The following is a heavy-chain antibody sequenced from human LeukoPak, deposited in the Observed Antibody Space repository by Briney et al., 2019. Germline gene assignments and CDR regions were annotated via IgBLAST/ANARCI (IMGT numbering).Heavy chain of an antibody. D-gene: IGHD6-13*01. CDR2: IYPGDSDT. J-gene: IGHJ6*02. CDR1: GYSFTSYW. Sequence: KAGESLKISCKGSGYSFTSYWIGWVRQMPGKGLEWMGIIYPGDSDTRYGPSFQGQVTISADKSISTAYLQWSSLKASDTAMYYCARHGAEGIAAAWYPAQYYYYGMDVWGQGTTVTVSS. CDR3: ARHGAEGIAAAWYPAQYYYYGMDV. V-gene: IGHV5-51*01.